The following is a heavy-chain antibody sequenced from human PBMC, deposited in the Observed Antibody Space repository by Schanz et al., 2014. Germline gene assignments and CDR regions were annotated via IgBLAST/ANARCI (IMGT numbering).Heavy chain of an antibody. J-gene: IGHJ3*02. CDR1: GYIFGSHG. D-gene: IGHD3-10*01. Sequence: QLMQSGSEVRKPGASVKVSCKASGYIFGSHGMTWVRQAPGQGPELMGWINAHTGNTQYAQKFQGRVNMTRDTVTTTVHLELTRLRTDDTAIYYSAIVHIATYHYNSPGAFDIWGQGTRVTVSS. CDR3: AIVHIATYHYNSPGAFDI. CDR2: INAHTGNT. V-gene: IGHV1-18*01.